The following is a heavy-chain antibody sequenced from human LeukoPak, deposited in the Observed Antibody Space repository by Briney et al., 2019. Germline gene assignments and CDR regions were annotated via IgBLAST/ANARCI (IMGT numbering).Heavy chain of an antibody. J-gene: IGHJ6*03. CDR1: EFSVGSNY. V-gene: IGHV3-23*01. Sequence: GGSLRLSCAASEFSVGSNYMTWVRQAPGKGLEWVSAISGSGGSTYYADSVKGRFTISRDNSKNTLYLQMNSLRAEDTAVYYCARDQRDRGASYYYYYYMDVWGKGTTVTVSS. D-gene: IGHD3-10*01. CDR3: ARDQRDRGASYYYYYYMDV. CDR2: ISGSGGST.